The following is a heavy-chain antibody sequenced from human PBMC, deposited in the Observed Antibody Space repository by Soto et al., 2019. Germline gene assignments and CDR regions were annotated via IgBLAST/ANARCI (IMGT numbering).Heavy chain of an antibody. Sequence: EVQLLESGGALVQPGGSLRLSCAASEFTFSNYSMSWVRQAPGKGLEWVSSISGNGNYIFYADSVKGRFTIARDNAKNTLDLRMDGLTAEDTAVYYGEKCSIGGCINYDFDDWRQGTLVTVSS. CDR3: EKCSIGGCINYDFDD. J-gene: IGHJ4*02. CDR2: ISGNGNYI. D-gene: IGHD6-25*01. V-gene: IGHV3-23*01. CDR1: EFTFSNYS.